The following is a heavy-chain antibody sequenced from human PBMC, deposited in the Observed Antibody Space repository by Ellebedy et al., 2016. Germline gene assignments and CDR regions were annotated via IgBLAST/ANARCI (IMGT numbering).Heavy chain of an antibody. CDR1: GFTFDDYA. V-gene: IGHV3-23*01. Sequence: GESLKISXTASGFTFDDYAMSWFRQAPGKGLEWVSSISNMGVGTHYADSVKGRFTISRDNSKNTLFLQMNSLRAEDTAIYFCARVGSGWTTFDAFDIWGQGTVVTVSS. CDR3: ARVGSGWTTFDAFDI. D-gene: IGHD6-25*01. J-gene: IGHJ3*02. CDR2: ISNMGVGT.